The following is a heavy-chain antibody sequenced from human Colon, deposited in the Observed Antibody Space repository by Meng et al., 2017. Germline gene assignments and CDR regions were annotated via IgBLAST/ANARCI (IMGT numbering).Heavy chain of an antibody. CDR1: GFTFSLYA. CDR3: ARVGTARPFDY. Sequence: EVQLVESVGGLVKPGDSLRVSCEASGFTFSLYAINWVRQAPGEGLEWVASITSSSNYIHYSDSVKGRLTVSRDNARNSSYLQMDSLRAEETAVYYCARVGTARPFDYWGQGTLVTVSS. J-gene: IGHJ4*02. D-gene: IGHD1-1*01. CDR2: ITSSSNYI. V-gene: IGHV3-21*01.